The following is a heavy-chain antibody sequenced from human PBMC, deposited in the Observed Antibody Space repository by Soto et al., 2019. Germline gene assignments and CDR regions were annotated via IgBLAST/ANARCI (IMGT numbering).Heavy chain of an antibody. CDR3: VRDYYDTSGYPNTFDM. Sequence: PGGSLRLSCAASGFTLSRHTMNWVRQAPGKGLEWVSFIGSRTSGIYYADSVKGRFTISRDNAKNSLYLDLTRLRAEDTAVYFCVRDYYDTSGYPNTFDMWGQGTMVTVSS. V-gene: IGHV3-21*01. CDR1: GFTLSRHT. CDR2: IGSRTSGI. D-gene: IGHD3-22*01. J-gene: IGHJ3*02.